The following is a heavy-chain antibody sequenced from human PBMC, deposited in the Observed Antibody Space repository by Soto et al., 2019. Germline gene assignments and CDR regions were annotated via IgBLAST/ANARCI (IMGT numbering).Heavy chain of an antibody. J-gene: IGHJ4*02. V-gene: IGHV3-30-3*01. CDR1: GFTIGTFA. CDR2: ISHHGSSK. CDR3: ARGGQDYYDRSGFSPFDY. Sequence: PGGSLRLSCTASGFTIGTFATHWVRQAPGKGLEWVAVISHHGSSKYYADSVQGRFTVSRDTVRNTFYLHMNSLKADDTALYYCARGGQDYYDRSGFSPFDYWGQGTLVTVSS. D-gene: IGHD3-22*01.